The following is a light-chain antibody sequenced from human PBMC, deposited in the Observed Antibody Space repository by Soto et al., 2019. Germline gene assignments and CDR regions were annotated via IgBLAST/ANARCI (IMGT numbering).Light chain of an antibody. Sequence: DIQMSQSPSSLSASVGDRVTITCRASQGISNYLAWHQQKPGKVPKLLIYATSTLQSGVPSRFSGSGSGTDFIITISSLQPEDVATYYCLKYNSAPWTFGQGTKVEI. V-gene: IGKV1-27*01. CDR3: LKYNSAPWT. CDR2: ATS. J-gene: IGKJ1*01. CDR1: QGISNY.